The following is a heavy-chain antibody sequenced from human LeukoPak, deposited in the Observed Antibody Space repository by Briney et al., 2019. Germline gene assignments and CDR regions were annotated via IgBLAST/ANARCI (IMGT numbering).Heavy chain of an antibody. V-gene: IGHV3-20*04. CDR3: ARDWPVSFDY. Sequence: GGSLRLSCTASGFNFDGYGMSWVRQVPGKGLEWVSGINWSGASTGYVDSVKGRFTISRDNAKTSLYLEMNSLRAEDTAVYYCARDWPVSFDYWGQGTLVTVSS. CDR2: INWSGAST. J-gene: IGHJ4*02. CDR1: GFNFDGYG. D-gene: IGHD3-16*02.